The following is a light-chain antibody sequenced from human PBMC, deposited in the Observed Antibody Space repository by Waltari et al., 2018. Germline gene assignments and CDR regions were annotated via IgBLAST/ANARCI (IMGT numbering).Light chain of an antibody. J-gene: IGKJ1*01. V-gene: IGKV1-5*03. CDR1: QNINSW. CDR3: QHYNNYSPWT. CDR2: KAS. Sequence: DIQMTQSPSNLYASVGGRVNITCRASQNINSWLAWYQQKPGKAPKLLIYKASSLESGVPSRFSGSGSGTEFTLTITSLQPDDFATYFCQHYNNYSPWTFGQGTKVEVK.